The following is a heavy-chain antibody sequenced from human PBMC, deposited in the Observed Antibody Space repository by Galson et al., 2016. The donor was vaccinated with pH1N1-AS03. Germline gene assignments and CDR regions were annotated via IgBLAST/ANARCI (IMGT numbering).Heavy chain of an antibody. CDR2: IYHGGSN. Sequence: SETLSLTCAVSGYSISSGYYWGWIRQPPGKGLEWIATIYHGGSNYYNPSLKSRVTISIDTSKNQFSLKLNSVTAADTAVYYCARSPLYGDYVLDYWGPGTLVTVSS. CDR3: ARSPLYGDYVLDY. J-gene: IGHJ4*02. CDR1: GYSISSGYY. V-gene: IGHV4-38-2*01. D-gene: IGHD4-17*01.